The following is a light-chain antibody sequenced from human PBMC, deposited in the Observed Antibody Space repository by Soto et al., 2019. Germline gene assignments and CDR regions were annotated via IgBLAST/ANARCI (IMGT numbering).Light chain of an antibody. CDR1: QTISSW. CDR3: QQYESLPLT. J-gene: IGKJ5*01. CDR2: KAS. Sequence: DIQMTQSPSTLSGSVGDRVTITCRASQTISSWLAWYQQKPGKAPKLLIYKASTLKSGVPSRFSGSGSGTEFTLTISSLQPEDFAAYYCQQYESLPLTFGQGTRLE. V-gene: IGKV1-5*03.